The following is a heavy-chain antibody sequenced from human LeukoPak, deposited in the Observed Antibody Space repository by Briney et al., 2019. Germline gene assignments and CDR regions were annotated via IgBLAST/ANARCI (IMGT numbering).Heavy chain of an antibody. J-gene: IGHJ4*02. Sequence: GRSLRLSCVASGFTFSHYSLHWVRQAPGKGLEWVTLILYDGSKKYYTDSVRGRFTISRDDSKNTLYLQMNSLRPEDTAIYYCARDGLTGRTDGTLDHWGQGTLVTVSS. V-gene: IGHV3-30-3*01. CDR2: ILYDGSKK. CDR3: ARDGLTGRTDGTLDH. D-gene: IGHD1-20*01. CDR1: GFTFSHYS.